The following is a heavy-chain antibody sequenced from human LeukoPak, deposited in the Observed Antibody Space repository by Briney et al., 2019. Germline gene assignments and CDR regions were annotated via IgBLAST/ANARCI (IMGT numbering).Heavy chain of an antibody. CDR3: TTDGVGVEGATYDN. CDR2: IKAKAHGGTI. CDR1: GFTFTNAW. D-gene: IGHD1-26*01. V-gene: IGHV3-15*01. Sequence: GGSLRLSCAASGFTFTNAWMAWVRQAPGKGLEWVGRIKAKAHGGTIEYAAPVKGRFTISRDDSKNTLYLQMNSLKTEDTAVYYCTTDGVGVEGATYDNWGQGTLVTVSS. J-gene: IGHJ4*02.